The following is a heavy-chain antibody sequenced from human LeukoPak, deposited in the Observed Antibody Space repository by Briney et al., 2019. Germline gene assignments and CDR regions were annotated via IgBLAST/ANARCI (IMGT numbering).Heavy chain of an antibody. V-gene: IGHV4-34*01. CDR2: INHSGST. D-gene: IGHD3-9*01. CDR3: ARDLLLTIDAFDI. J-gene: IGHJ3*02. Sequence: SETLSLTCAVYGGSFSGYYWSWIRQPPGKGLEWIGEINHSGSTNYNPSLKSRVTISVDTSKNQFSLKLSSVTAADTAVYYCARDLLLTIDAFDIWGQGTMVTVSS. CDR1: GGSFSGYY.